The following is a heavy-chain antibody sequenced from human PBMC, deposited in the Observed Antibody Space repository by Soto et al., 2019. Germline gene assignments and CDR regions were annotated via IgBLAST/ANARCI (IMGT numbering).Heavy chain of an antibody. CDR2: MYYSGST. CDR1: GGSISSSSYY. Sequence: SETLSLTCTVSGGSISSSSYYWGWIRQPPGNGLEWIGSMYYSGSTYYNPSLKSRVTISVDTSKNQFSLKLSSVTAADTAVYYCARGYGSGTYNWFDPWGQGTLVTVSS. J-gene: IGHJ5*02. CDR3: ARGYGSGTYNWFDP. D-gene: IGHD3-10*01. V-gene: IGHV4-39*07.